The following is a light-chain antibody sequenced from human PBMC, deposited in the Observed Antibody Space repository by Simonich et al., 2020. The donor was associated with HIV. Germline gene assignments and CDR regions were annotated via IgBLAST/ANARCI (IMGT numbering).Light chain of an antibody. CDR2: KAS. V-gene: IGKV1-39*01. J-gene: IGKJ2*01. CDR1: QSISSW. Sequence: DIQMTQSPSSLSASVGDRVTITCRASQSISSWLAWYQQKPGKAPKLLIYKASSLEMVVPSRFSGSGSGTDFTLTISSLQPEDFATYYCQQSYSTPPYTFGQGTKLEIK. CDR3: QQSYSTPPYT.